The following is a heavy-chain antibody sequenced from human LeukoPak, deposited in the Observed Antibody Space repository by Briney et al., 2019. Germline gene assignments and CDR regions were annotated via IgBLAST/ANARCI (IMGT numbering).Heavy chain of an antibody. D-gene: IGHD4-17*01. CDR1: GFTLSSCA. Sequence: GGSLRLSCAASGFTLSSCAMSWVRQAPGKGLEWVSGLSASGGRTYYADSVKGRFTISRDNSMNTLYLQMNSLRAEDTAVYYCTRQGLTVTTLDDAFDIWGQGTMVTVSS. J-gene: IGHJ3*02. CDR3: TRQGLTVTTLDDAFDI. CDR2: LSASGGRT. V-gene: IGHV3-23*01.